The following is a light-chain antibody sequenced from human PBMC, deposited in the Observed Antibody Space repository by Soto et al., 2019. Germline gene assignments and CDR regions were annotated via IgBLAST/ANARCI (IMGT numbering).Light chain of an antibody. CDR1: QSVSSSY. Sequence: IVLPQSPCTLSLSPGERATLSCRASQSVSSSYLAWYQQKPGQAPRPLIYGASSRAIGIPDRFSGSGSGTDFTLTISRLEPEDFAVYYCQQYGSSPWTFGQGTKV. CDR3: QQYGSSPWT. J-gene: IGKJ1*01. V-gene: IGKV3-20*01. CDR2: GAS.